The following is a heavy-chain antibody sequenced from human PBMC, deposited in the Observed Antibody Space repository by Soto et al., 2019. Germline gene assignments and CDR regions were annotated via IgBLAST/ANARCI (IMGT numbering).Heavy chain of an antibody. CDR2: INQDASEK. CDR3: ARAGVYDYIWGSYRYFAFDI. CDR1: GFTFSSYW. D-gene: IGHD3-16*02. V-gene: IGHV3-7*01. J-gene: IGHJ3*02. Sequence: GGSLRLSCAASGFTFSSYWMTWVRQAPGKGLEWVANINQDASEKYYVDSVKGRFTISRDNAKNSLYLQMNSLRAEDTAVYYCARAGVYDYIWGSYRYFAFDIWGQGTMVTVSS.